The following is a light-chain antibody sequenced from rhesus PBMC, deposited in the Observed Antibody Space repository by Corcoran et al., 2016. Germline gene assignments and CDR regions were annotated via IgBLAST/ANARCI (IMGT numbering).Light chain of an antibody. J-gene: IGLJ1*01. CDR1: SSDIGGYNR. V-gene: IGLV2-13*03. Sequence: QAAPTQSPAESGTPGQADTISCTGTSSDIGGYNRVSWYQQHPGKAHKLMIYEVSKRPSGVSDRFSGSKSSNTASLTISGLQAEDEAVYYCSSYAISSTFIFGAGTRLTVL. CDR3: SSYAISSTFI. CDR2: EVS.